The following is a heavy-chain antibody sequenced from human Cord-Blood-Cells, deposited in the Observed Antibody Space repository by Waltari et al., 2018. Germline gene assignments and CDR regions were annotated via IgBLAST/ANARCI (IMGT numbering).Heavy chain of an antibody. V-gene: IGHV4-34*01. J-gene: IGHJ3*02. CDR2: INHSGST. D-gene: IGHD2-15*01. CDR1: GGPFSGYS. CDR3: ARPSSSDRPDDAFDI. Sequence: VQLQQWGAGLLKPSETLSLTCAVYGGPFSGYSWSGIRQPPGKGLEWIGEINHSGSTNYNPSLKSRVTISVDTSKNQFSLKLSSVTAADTAVYYCARPSSSDRPDDAFDIWGQGTMVTVSS.